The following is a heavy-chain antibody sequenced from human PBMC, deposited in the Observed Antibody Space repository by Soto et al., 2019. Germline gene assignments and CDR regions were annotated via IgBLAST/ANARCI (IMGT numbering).Heavy chain of an antibody. Sequence: ASVKVSCKASGYTFTGYYMHWVRQAPGQGLEWMGWINPNSGGTNYAQKYQGWVTMTRDTSISTDYMELSRLRSDDTAVYYCAREHEGVQFDYWGQGTLVTVSS. D-gene: IGHD3-10*01. V-gene: IGHV1-2*04. CDR1: GYTFTGYY. J-gene: IGHJ4*02. CDR3: AREHEGVQFDY. CDR2: INPNSGGT.